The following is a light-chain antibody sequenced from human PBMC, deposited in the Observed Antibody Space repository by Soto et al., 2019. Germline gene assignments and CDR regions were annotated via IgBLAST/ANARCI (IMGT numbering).Light chain of an antibody. Sequence: QSALTQPASVSGSPGQSITISCTGTSSDVGGYDYVSWYQQHPGKAPKFMIYEVSNRPSGVSNRFSGSKSGNTASLTISGLQAEDEGEYYCSSYSSSGTYVIFGGGTKLTVL. CDR1: SSDVGGYDY. CDR2: EVS. CDR3: SSYSSSGTYVI. V-gene: IGLV2-14*01. J-gene: IGLJ2*01.